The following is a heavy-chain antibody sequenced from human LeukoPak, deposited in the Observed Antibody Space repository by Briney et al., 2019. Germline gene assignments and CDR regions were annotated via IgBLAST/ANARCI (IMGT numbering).Heavy chain of an antibody. J-gene: IGHJ5*02. CDR1: GYSFTSYW. CDR2: IYPGDSDT. V-gene: IGHV5-51*01. D-gene: IGHD6-19*01. CDR3: ARLTPYSSGWNSGWFDP. Sequence: GESLKISCEGSGYSFTSYWIGWVRQMPGKGLEWMGIIYPGDSDTRYSPSFQGQVTISADKSISTAYLQWSSLKASDTAMYYCARLTPYSSGWNSGWFDPWGQGTLVTVSS.